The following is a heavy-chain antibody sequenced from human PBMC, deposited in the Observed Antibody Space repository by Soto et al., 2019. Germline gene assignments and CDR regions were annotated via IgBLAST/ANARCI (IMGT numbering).Heavy chain of an antibody. D-gene: IGHD1-1*01. CDR2: ISYDGSNK. J-gene: IGHJ6*03. CDR3: AKCDSGTTGYMDV. CDR1: GFTFSSYG. Sequence: QVQLVESGGGVVQPGRSLRLSCAASGFTFSSYGMHWVRQAPGKGLEWVAVISYDGSNKYYADSVKGRFTISRDNSKNTLYLQMNSLRAEDTDVYYCAKCDSGTTGYMDVWGKGTTVTVSS. V-gene: IGHV3-30*18.